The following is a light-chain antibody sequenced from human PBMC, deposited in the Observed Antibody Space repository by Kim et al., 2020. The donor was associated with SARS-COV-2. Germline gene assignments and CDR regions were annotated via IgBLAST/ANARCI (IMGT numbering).Light chain of an antibody. CDR2: DAS. V-gene: IGKV1-33*01. CDR1: HDIRTY. J-gene: IGKJ1*01. CDR3: HQHHNLWT. Sequence: DIQMTQSPSSLSASVGDRVVITCQASHDIRTYLNWYQQRPGKPPKLLIYDASNPETGVPSRFTGSGSGTHFTLIINGLQPEDIATYHCHQHHNLWTFGQGTKVDIK.